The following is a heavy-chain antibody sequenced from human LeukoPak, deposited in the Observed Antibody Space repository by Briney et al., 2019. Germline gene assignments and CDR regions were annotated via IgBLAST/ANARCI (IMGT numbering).Heavy chain of an antibody. J-gene: IGHJ5*02. CDR1: GYTFTSYD. D-gene: IGHD2-2*01. CDR2: MNPNSGNT. CDR3: ARDALPDRYCSSTSCLNWFDP. Sequence: ASVKVSCKASGYTFTSYDINWVRQATGQGLEWMGWMNPNSGNTGYAQQFQGRVTMTRNTSISTAYMELSSLRSEDTAVYYCARDALPDRYCSSTSCLNWFDPWGQGTLVTVSS. V-gene: IGHV1-8*01.